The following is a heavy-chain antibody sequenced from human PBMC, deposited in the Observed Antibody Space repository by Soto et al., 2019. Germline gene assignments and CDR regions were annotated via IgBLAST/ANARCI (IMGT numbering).Heavy chain of an antibody. CDR3: ASRENYYDSSGGVLDV. V-gene: IGHV4-4*02. J-gene: IGHJ6*02. D-gene: IGHD3-22*01. CDR1: GGSISSSNW. CDR2: IYHSGST. Sequence: PSETLSLPCAVSGGSISSSNWLSRVRQHPGKGLEWIGEIYHSGSTNYNPSLKSRVTISVDKSKNQFSLKLSSVTAADTAVYYCASRENYYDSSGGVLDVWGQGTTVTVSS.